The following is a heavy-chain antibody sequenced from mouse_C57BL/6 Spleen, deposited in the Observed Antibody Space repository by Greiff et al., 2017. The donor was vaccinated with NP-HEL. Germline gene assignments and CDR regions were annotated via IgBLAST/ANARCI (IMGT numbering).Heavy chain of an antibody. Sequence: EVKLQESGPELVKPGASVKIPCKASGYTFTDYNMDWVKQSHGKSLEWIGDINPNNGGTIYNQKFKGKATLTVDKSSSTAYMELRSLTSEDTAVYYCARSLRLFSYAMDYWGQGTSVTVSS. CDR2: INPNNGGT. CDR3: ARSLRLFSYAMDY. V-gene: IGHV1-18*01. CDR1: GYTFTDYN. D-gene: IGHD1-1*02. J-gene: IGHJ4*01.